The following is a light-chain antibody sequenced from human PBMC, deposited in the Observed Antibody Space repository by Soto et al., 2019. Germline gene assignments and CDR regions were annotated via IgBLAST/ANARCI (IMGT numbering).Light chain of an antibody. Sequence: QSALTQPASVSGSPGQSITISCTGTSSDVGNYNFGSWYQQHPGKAPKLMISEGGKRPSGVSDRFSGSKSGNTASLTISGLQAEDEADDYCCSYAGISTYVFGPGTKVTVL. CDR3: CSYAGISTYV. CDR2: EGG. CDR1: SSDVGNYNF. J-gene: IGLJ1*01. V-gene: IGLV2-23*01.